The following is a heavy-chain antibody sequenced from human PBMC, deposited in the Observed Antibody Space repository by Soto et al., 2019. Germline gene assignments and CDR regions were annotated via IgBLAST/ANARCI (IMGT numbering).Heavy chain of an antibody. CDR1: GFTFSSYS. V-gene: IGHV3-21*01. Sequence: LSLTCAASGFTFSSYSMNWVRQAPGKGLEWVSSISSSSSYIYYADSVKGRFTISRDNAKNSLYLQMNSLRAEDTAVYYCAREEDRRGYSVYYYYYMDVWGKGTTVTVSS. CDR3: AREEDRRGYSVYYYYYMDV. D-gene: IGHD5-12*01. CDR2: ISSSSSYI. J-gene: IGHJ6*03.